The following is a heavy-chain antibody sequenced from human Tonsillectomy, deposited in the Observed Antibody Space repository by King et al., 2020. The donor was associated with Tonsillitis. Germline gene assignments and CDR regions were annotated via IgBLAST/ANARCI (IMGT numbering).Heavy chain of an antibody. V-gene: IGHV3-30*04. D-gene: IGHD4-17*01. CDR1: GFTFSSYA. Sequence: VQLVESGGGVVQPGRSLRLSCAASGFTFSSYAMHWVRQAPGKGLEWVADISYDGRNKYYADSVKGRFTITRDNSKNPLHLQMSSLRAEDTAVYYCGRGHTVTTFYGMDVWGQGTTVTVSS. CDR3: GRGHTVTTFYGMDV. CDR2: ISYDGRNK. J-gene: IGHJ6*02.